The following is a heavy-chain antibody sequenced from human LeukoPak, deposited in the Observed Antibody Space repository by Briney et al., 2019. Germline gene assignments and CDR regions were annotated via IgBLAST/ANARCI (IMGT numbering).Heavy chain of an antibody. J-gene: IGHJ4*02. CDR3: ARSRYEGDY. D-gene: IGHD1-1*01. CDR1: GFTFRSYG. Sequence: KSGGSLRLSCAASGFTFRSYGMNWVRQAPGQGLEWVSGISNGGRSAYYADSVKGRFTISRGNAKNSLYLQMNSLRAEDTAVYYCARSRYEGDYWGQGTLVTVSS. V-gene: IGHV3-21*04. CDR2: ISNGGRSA.